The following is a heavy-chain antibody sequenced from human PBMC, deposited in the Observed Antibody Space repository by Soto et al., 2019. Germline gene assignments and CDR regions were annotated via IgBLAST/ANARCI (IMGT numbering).Heavy chain of an antibody. CDR2: ISSSSSYI. CDR3: ARAGTDFWSGYPYYFDY. J-gene: IGHJ4*02. V-gene: IGHV3-21*01. Sequence: EVQLVESGGGLVKPGGSLRLSCAASGFTFSSYSMNWVRQAPGKGLEWVSSISSSSSYIYYADSVKGRFTISRDNAKNSLDLQMNSLRAEDTAVYYCARAGTDFWSGYPYYFDYWGQGTLVTVSS. D-gene: IGHD3-3*01. CDR1: GFTFSSYS.